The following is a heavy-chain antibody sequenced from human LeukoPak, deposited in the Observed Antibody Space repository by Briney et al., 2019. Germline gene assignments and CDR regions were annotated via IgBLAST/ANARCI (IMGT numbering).Heavy chain of an antibody. CDR3: ANPLSGYYFGY. V-gene: IGHV3-23*01. CDR1: GFTFSSYA. D-gene: IGHD3-22*01. J-gene: IGHJ4*02. Sequence: GGSLRLSCAASGFTFSSYAMSWVRQAPGKGLEWVSAISGSGGSTYYADSVKGRLTISRDNSKNTLYLQMNSLRAEDTAVYYCANPLSGYYFGYWGQGTLVTVSS. CDR2: ISGSGGST.